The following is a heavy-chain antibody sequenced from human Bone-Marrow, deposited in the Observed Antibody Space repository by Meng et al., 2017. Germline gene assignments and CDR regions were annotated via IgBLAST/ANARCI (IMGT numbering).Heavy chain of an antibody. CDR2: IKQDGSDK. J-gene: IGHJ4*02. CDR1: GFTFSRHW. D-gene: IGHD1-1*01. V-gene: IGHV3-7*01. CDR3: ARDGNGGFDY. Sequence: GGSLRLSCAASGFTFSRHWMSWVRQAPGKGLEWVANIKQDGSDKYYVDSVKGRFTIFRDNAKNSLFLRMNSLRVEDTAVYYCARDGNGGFDYWGQGTLVTVSS.